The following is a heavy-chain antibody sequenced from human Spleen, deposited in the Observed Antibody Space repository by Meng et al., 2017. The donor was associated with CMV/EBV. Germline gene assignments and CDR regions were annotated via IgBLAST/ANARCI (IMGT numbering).Heavy chain of an antibody. Sequence: GGSLRLSCAASGFTFSSYGMHWVRQAPGKGLEWVSSISSSSSYIYYADSVKGRFTISRDNAKNSLYLQMNSLRAEDTAVYYCARVVGESGYWGQGTLVTVSS. D-gene: IGHD3-10*01. J-gene: IGHJ4*02. CDR1: GFTFSSYG. CDR2: ISSSSSYI. V-gene: IGHV3-21*01. CDR3: ARVVGESGY.